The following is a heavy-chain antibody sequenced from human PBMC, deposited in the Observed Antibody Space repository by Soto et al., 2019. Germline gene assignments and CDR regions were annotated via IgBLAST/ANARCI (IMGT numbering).Heavy chain of an antibody. D-gene: IGHD2-15*01. CDR1: GGSISSYY. J-gene: IGHJ4*02. CDR2: IYYSGST. Sequence: QVQLQESGPGLVKPSETLSLTCTVSGGSISSYYWSWIRQPPGKGLEWIGYIYYSGSTNYNPSLKSRVPISVDTSKNQFSLKLSSVTAADTAVYYCARTGYCSGGSCYPFDYWGQGTLVTVSS. V-gene: IGHV4-59*01. CDR3: ARTGYCSGGSCYPFDY.